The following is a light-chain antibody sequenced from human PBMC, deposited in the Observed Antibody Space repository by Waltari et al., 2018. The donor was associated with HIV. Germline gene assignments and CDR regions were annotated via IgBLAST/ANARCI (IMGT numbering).Light chain of an antibody. CDR1: FGGKT. CDR2: TND. CDR3: AVWDDSLNGV. Sequence: QSVLPQPPSASGTPGQRVTISCSGSFGGKTVTWYQQLPGTAPKLLMYTNDRRASGVPDRFSGSKSDTSASLAISGLQSEDEADYYCAVWDDSLNGVFGGGTRLTVL. J-gene: IGLJ3*02. V-gene: IGLV1-44*01.